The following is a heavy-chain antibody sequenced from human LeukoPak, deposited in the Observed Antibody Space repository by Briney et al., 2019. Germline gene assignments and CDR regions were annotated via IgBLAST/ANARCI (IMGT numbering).Heavy chain of an antibody. CDR2: ISSSSSTI. J-gene: IGHJ4*02. V-gene: IGHV3-48*01. Sequence: GGSLRLSCGASGFTFRSYMMNGVRQAPGKGGEGGSYISSSSSTIYYADSVKGRFTISRDNSKNTLYLQMNSLRAEDTAVYYCARGRPGRRYYFDYWGQGTLVTVSS. CDR3: ARGRPGRRYYFDY. CDR1: GFTFRSYM. D-gene: IGHD2-15*01.